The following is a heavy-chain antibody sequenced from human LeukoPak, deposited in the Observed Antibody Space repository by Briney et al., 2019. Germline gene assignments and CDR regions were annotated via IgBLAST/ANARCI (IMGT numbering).Heavy chain of an antibody. CDR3: ARDLRGYSSPYYFDY. CDR2: ISSSSSYI. V-gene: IGHV3-21*01. CDR1: GFTFSSYS. D-gene: IGHD5-18*01. J-gene: IGHJ4*02. Sequence: PGGSLRLSCAASGFTFSSYSMNWVRQAPGKGLEWVSSISSSSSYIYYADSVKGRFTISRDNAKHSLYLQMNRLRAEDTAVYYCARDLRGYSSPYYFDYWGQGTLVTVSS.